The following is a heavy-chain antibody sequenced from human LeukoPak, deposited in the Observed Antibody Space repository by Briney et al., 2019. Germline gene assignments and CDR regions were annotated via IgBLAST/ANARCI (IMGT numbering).Heavy chain of an antibody. D-gene: IGHD3-16*02. CDR3: ASYSGLRLGELSLYLIDY. V-gene: IGHV1-2*02. CDR1: GYTFTGYY. Sequence: EASVKVSCKASGYTFTGYYMHWVRQAPGQGLEWMGWINPNCGGTNYAQKFQGRVTMTRDTSISTAYMELSRLRSDDTAVYYCASYSGLRLGELSLYLIDYWGQGTLVTVSS. CDR2: INPNCGGT. J-gene: IGHJ4*02.